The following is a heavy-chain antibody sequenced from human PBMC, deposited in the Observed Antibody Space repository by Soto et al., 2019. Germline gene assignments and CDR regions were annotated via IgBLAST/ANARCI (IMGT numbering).Heavy chain of an antibody. D-gene: IGHD3-10*01. CDR1: GYTFTSYA. Sequence: ASVKVSCKASGYTFTSYAMHWVRQAPGQRLEWMGWINAGNGNTKYSQKFQGRVTITRDTSASTAYMELSSLRSEDTAVYYCARSVGSGSYYKEYYFDYWGQGTLVTVSS. J-gene: IGHJ4*02. CDR3: ARSVGSGSYYKEYYFDY. CDR2: INAGNGNT. V-gene: IGHV1-3*01.